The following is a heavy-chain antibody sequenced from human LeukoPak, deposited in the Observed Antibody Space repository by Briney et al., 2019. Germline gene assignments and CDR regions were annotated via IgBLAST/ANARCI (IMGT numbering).Heavy chain of an antibody. CDR3: AKDLEPSLKSYYYYYHCLDV. Sequence: GGSLRLSCAASGFTFNTYAMHWVRQAPGRGLEWLVLMSYDGSHIYYADSVRGRFTISRDNSKSALYLQMTHLRTEDTAVYYCAKDLEPSLKSYYYYYHCLDVWGQGTTVTVSS. CDR1: GFTFNTYA. J-gene: IGHJ6*02. D-gene: IGHD1-1*01. V-gene: IGHV3-30*18. CDR2: MSYDGSHI.